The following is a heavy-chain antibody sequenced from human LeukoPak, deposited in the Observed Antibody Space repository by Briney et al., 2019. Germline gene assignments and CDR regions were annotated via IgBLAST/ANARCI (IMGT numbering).Heavy chain of an antibody. CDR3: ATAGIRLRWTLYYFDY. CDR2: IKPSGGST. V-gene: IGHV1-46*01. D-gene: IGHD4-23*01. Sequence: GASVKVSCKASGYTLTSYYMHWVRQAPGQGLEWKGIIKPSGGSTSYAQKFQGRVTMTRDTSTSTAYMELSSLRSEDTAVYYCATAGIRLRWTLYYFDYWGQGTLVTVSS. CDR1: GYTLTSYY. J-gene: IGHJ4*02.